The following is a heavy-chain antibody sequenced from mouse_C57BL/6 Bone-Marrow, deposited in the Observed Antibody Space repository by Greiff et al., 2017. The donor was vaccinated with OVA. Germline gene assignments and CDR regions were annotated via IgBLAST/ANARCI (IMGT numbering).Heavy chain of an antibody. D-gene: IGHD1-1*01. J-gene: IGHJ4*01. V-gene: IGHV1-4*01. CDR3: ARPLYGSRSYYYAMDY. CDR1: GYTFTSYT. CDR2: INPSSGYT. Sequence: QVQLQQSGAELARPGASVKMSCKASGYTFTSYTMHWVKQRPGQGLEWIRYINPSSGYTKYNQKFKDKATLTADKSSSTAYMQLSSLTSEDSAVYYCARPLYGSRSYYYAMDYWGQGTSVTVSS.